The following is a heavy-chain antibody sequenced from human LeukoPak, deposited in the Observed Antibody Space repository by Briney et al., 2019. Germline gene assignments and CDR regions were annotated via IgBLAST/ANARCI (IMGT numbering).Heavy chain of an antibody. J-gene: IGHJ4*02. CDR3: ARESPACGEDCYFDY. Sequence: PGRSLRLPCAASGFTFGSYAMHWVRQAPGRGLEWVAGISYDGTNKYYADSVKGRFTISRDNSKNTSYLQMNSLRTDDTAVYYCARESPACGEDCYFDYWGQGTLVTVSS. CDR1: GFTFGSYA. D-gene: IGHD2-21*02. V-gene: IGHV3-30-3*01. CDR2: ISYDGTNK.